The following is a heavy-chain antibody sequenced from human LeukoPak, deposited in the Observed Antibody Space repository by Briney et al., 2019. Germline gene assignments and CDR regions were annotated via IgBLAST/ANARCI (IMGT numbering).Heavy chain of an antibody. CDR3: ARGWKGIQLWLGPGDY. CDR1: GGSFSGYY. V-gene: IGHV4-34*01. Sequence: SETLSLTCAVYGGSFSGYYWSWIRQPPGKGLEWIGEINHSGSTNYNPSLKSRVTISEDTSKNQFSLKLSSVTAADTAVYYCARGWKGIQLWLGPGDYWGQGTLVTVPS. CDR2: INHSGST. D-gene: IGHD5-18*01. J-gene: IGHJ4*02.